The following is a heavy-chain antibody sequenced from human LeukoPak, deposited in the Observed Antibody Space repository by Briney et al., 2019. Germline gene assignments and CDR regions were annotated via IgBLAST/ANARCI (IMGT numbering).Heavy chain of an antibody. J-gene: IGHJ3*02. V-gene: IGHV3-30-3*01. D-gene: IGHD3-16*02. CDR1: GFTFSSYS. CDR2: ISYDGINK. CDR3: ARDPAVTDDAFDI. Sequence: GGSLRLSCAASGFTFSSYSMHWVRQAPGKGLEWVAVISYDGINKYYADSVKGRFTISRDNSKNTLYLQMNSLRAEDTAVYYCARDPAVTDDAFDIWGQGTMVTVSS.